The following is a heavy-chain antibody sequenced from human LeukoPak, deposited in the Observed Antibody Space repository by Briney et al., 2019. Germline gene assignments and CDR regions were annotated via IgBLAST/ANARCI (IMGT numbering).Heavy chain of an antibody. CDR2: ISYDGSNK. CDR3: ARDRLYSSRNWFDP. Sequence: GGSLRLSCAASGFPFSSYAMTWVRQAPGKGLEWVAVISYDGSNKYYADSVKGRFTISRDNSKNTLYLQMNSLRAEDTAVYYCARDRLYSSRNWFDPWGQGTLVTVSS. V-gene: IGHV3-30-3*01. D-gene: IGHD6-13*01. CDR1: GFPFSSYA. J-gene: IGHJ5*02.